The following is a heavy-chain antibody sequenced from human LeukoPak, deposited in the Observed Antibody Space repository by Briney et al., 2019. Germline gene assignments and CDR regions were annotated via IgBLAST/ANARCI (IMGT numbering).Heavy chain of an antibody. CDR1: GFTFSSYG. CDR3: AKAGVTYVGFTIHFDY. CDR2: IRYDGGNK. Sequence: GGSLRLSCAASGFTFSSYGMHWVRQAPGKGLEWVTFIRYDGGNKYYADSVKGRFTISRDNSKNTLYLQMNSLRTKDTALYYCAKAGVTYVGFTIHFDYWGQGTLVTVSS. J-gene: IGHJ4*02. V-gene: IGHV3-30*02. D-gene: IGHD1-26*01.